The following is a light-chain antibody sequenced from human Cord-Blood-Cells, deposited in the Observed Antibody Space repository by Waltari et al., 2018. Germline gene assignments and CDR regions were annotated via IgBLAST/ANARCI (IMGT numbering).Light chain of an antibody. CDR2: DAS. J-gene: IGKJ5*01. Sequence: EIVLTQSPATLSLSPGERATLSCRASQSVSSYLAWYQQKPGQAPRLLIYDASNRATGIPGRFSVSGSGTDFTLTISSLEPEDFAVYYCQQRSNWPPTFGQGTRLEIK. CDR3: QQRSNWPPT. CDR1: QSVSSY. V-gene: IGKV3-11*01.